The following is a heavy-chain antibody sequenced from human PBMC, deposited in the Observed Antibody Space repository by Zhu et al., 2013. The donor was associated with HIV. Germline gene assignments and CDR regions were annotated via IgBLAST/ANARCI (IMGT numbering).Heavy chain of an antibody. D-gene: IGHD5-12*01. CDR3: ARRGVATIAGAYYYGMDV. Sequence: QVQLVQSGAEVKKPGSSVKVSCKASGGTFSSYAISWVRQAPGQGLEWMGGIIPIFGTANYAQKFQGRVTITADESTSTAYMELSSLRSEDTAVYYCARRGVATIAGAYYYGMDVWGPRDHGSPSPQ. CDR1: GGTFSSYA. J-gene: IGHJ6*01. V-gene: IGHV1-69*01. CDR2: IIPIFGTA.